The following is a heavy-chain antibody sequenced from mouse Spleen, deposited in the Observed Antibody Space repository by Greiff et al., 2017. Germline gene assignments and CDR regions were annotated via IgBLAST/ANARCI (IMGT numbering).Heavy chain of an antibody. J-gene: IGHJ4*01. D-gene: IGHD1-1*01. Sequence: VQLQESGPGLVQPSQSLSITCTVSGFSLTSYGVHWVRQSPGKGLEWLGVIWSGGSTDYNAAFISRLSISKDNSKSQVFFKMNSLQADDTAIYYCARTLYYGSFYAMDYWGQGTSVTVSS. CDR3: ARTLYYGSFYAMDY. V-gene: IGHV2-2*01. CDR2: IWSGGST. CDR1: GFSLTSYG.